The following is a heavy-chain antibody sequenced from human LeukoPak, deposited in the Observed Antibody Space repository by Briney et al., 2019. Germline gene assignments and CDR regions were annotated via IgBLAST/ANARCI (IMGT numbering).Heavy chain of an antibody. D-gene: IGHD3-22*01. CDR3: ARRGDDSGLYFAY. J-gene: IGHJ4*02. Sequence: EASVKVSCMASGYSFTGFYIHWVRQAPGQGLEWMAWINPQSGATDYAQKFKGRITTTRDMSITTAYMEVTTLRSDDTAVYYCARRGDDSGLYFAYWGQGTLVTVSS. CDR2: INPQSGAT. V-gene: IGHV1-2*02. CDR1: GYSFTGFY.